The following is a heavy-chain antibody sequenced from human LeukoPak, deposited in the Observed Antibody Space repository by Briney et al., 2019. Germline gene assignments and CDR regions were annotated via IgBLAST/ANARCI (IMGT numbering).Heavy chain of an antibody. CDR1: GFTFSNAW. CDR3: TTADGGYDFWRADYFDY. J-gene: IGHJ4*02. D-gene: IGHD3-3*01. CDR2: IKDRTDGGTT. Sequence: PGGSLRLSCAASGFTFSNAWMSWVRQAPGKGLEWVGRIKDRTDGGTTDYAAPVKGRFTISRDDSKNTLYLQMNSLKTEDTAVYCCTTADGGYDFWRADYFDYWGQGTLVTVSS. V-gene: IGHV3-15*01.